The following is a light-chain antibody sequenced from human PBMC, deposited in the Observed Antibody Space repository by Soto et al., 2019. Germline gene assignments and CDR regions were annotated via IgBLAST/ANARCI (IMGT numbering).Light chain of an antibody. CDR3: QQYNNWPPT. CDR1: QSISRY. V-gene: IGKV3-15*01. Sequence: EIVMTQSPATLSVSPGEGATLSCRASQSISRYLAWYQRKPGQAPRLLFSGASTRATGIPARFSGSGSVTEFTLTISSLQSEDFAVYYCQQYNNWPPTFGQGTKVEI. J-gene: IGKJ1*01. CDR2: GAS.